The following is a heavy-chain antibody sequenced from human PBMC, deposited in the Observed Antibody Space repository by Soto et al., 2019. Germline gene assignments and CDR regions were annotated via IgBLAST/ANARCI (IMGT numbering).Heavy chain of an antibody. D-gene: IGHD5-12*01. V-gene: IGHV4-30-4*01. CDR3: ARVGYGGYGRGYYFDF. CDR2: IDYTGGT. Sequence: SETLSLTCSVSGASIRDGDYYWSWLRQPPGKGPEWIGIIDYTGGTHYNPTLMGAVSMSVDTSANQFSLKVNFVTAADSAVYYCARVGYGGYGRGYYFDFWGPGILVTVSS. CDR1: GASIRDGDYY. J-gene: IGHJ4*02.